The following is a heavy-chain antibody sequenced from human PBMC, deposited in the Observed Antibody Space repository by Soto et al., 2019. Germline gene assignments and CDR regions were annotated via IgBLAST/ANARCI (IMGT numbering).Heavy chain of an antibody. CDR2: ISGSGGST. Sequence: EVKMLESGGGLVQPGGSLRLSCAASGFTLSSYGMSWVRQAPGKGLEWVSAISGSGGSTYYADSVKGRFTISRDNSKNKLYLQMNSLRAEDTSVYYCAKGAYCHGSASYFPFDYWGQGTLVTVSS. CDR1: GFTLSSYG. V-gene: IGHV3-23*01. CDR3: AKGAYCHGSASYFPFDY. J-gene: IGHJ4*02. D-gene: IGHD3-10*01.